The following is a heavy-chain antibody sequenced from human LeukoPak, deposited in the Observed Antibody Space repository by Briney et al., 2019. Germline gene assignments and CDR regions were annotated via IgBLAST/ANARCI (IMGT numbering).Heavy chain of an antibody. CDR1: GDTFSSYT. D-gene: IGHD1-26*01. Sequence: SVKVSCKASGDTFSSYTISWVRQAPGQGLEWMGAIILVSGTPNHAQKFQGRVTITADESTSTVYMELRSLRSDDTAVYYCAREKWESPFYYFGMDVWGQGTTVTVSS. CDR3: AREKWESPFYYFGMDV. V-gene: IGHV1-69*13. CDR2: IILVSGTP. J-gene: IGHJ6*02.